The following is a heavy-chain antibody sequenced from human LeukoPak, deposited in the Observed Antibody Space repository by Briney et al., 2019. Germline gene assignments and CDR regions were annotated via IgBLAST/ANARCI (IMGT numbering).Heavy chain of an antibody. V-gene: IGHV1-2*02. CDR2: INPNSGGT. J-gene: IGHJ4*02. Sequence: ASVKVSCKASGYTFTGYYMHWVRLAPGQGLEWMGWINPNSGGTNYAQKFQGRVTMTRDTSISTAYMELSRLRSDDTAVYYCARQLSSGGWFTIVGYWGQGTLVTVSS. CDR1: GYTFTGYY. CDR3: ARQLSSGGWFTIVGY. D-gene: IGHD6-19*01.